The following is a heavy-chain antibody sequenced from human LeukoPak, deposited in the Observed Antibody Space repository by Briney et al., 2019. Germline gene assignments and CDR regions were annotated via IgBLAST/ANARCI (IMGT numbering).Heavy chain of an antibody. Sequence: ASVKVSCKASGYTFTSYGISWVRQAPGQGLEWMGWISAYNGNTNYAQKLQGRVTMTTDTSTSAAYMELRSLRSDDTAVYYCAREGYGLLSYGWDYWGQGTLVTVSS. CDR3: AREGYGLLSYGWDY. CDR2: ISAYNGNT. J-gene: IGHJ4*02. V-gene: IGHV1-18*01. D-gene: IGHD5-18*01. CDR1: GYTFTSYG.